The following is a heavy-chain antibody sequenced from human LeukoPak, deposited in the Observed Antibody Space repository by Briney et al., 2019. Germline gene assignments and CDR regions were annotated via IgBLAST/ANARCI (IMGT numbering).Heavy chain of an antibody. Sequence: GRSLRLSCAASGFTFSSYAMHWVRQAPGKGLEWVAVISYDGSNKYYADSVKGRFTISRDNSKNTLYLQMNSLRAEDTAVYYCARDLPGRFGELSLWGMDVWGQGTTVTVSS. J-gene: IGHJ6*02. V-gene: IGHV3-30-3*01. CDR3: ARDLPGRFGELSLWGMDV. CDR2: ISYDGSNK. CDR1: GFTFSSYA. D-gene: IGHD3-10*01.